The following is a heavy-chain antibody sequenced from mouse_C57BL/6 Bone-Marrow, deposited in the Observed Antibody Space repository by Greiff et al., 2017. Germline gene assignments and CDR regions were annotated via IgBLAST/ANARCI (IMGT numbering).Heavy chain of an antibody. Sequence: EVQLVESGGGLVQPGGSLKLSCAASGFTFSDYGMHWVRQAPEKGLEWVAYISSGSSTISYADTVKGRFTISRDNAKNTLFLQMTSLGSGDTAMYYCARPRWLLLDYWGQGTTLTVSS. CDR1: GFTFSDYG. CDR2: ISSGSSTI. V-gene: IGHV5-17*01. CDR3: ARPRWLLLDY. J-gene: IGHJ2*01. D-gene: IGHD2-3*01.